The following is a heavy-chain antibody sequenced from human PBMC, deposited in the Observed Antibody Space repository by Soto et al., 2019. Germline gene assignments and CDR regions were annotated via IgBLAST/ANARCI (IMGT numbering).Heavy chain of an antibody. CDR2: IYSGGST. CDR1: GFTVSSNY. J-gene: IGHJ6*02. V-gene: IGHV3-53*01. CDR3: ASRTDGYYYYGMDV. Sequence: PGGSLRLSCAASGFTVSSNYMSWVHQAPGKGLEWVSVIYSGGSTYYADSVKGRFTISRDNSKNTLYLQMNSLRAEDTAVYYCASRTDGYYYYGMDVWGQGTTVTVSS.